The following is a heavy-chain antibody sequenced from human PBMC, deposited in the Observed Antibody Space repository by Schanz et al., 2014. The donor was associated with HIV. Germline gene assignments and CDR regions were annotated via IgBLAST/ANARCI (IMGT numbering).Heavy chain of an antibody. V-gene: IGHV3-74*01. CDR1: GFKFSDSW. Sequence: EVQLVESGGGLVRPGGSLTLSCVASGFKFSDSWMHWVRQVPGKGPVWVARIIYNGSTKKYAASVKGRFTISRDNAKNKVYQQMNNLRGADAALYYCVRDRDSSLGSGYEPFDIWGQGTLVTVSS. D-gene: IGHD3-9*01. J-gene: IGHJ4*02. CDR3: VRDRDSSLGSGYEPFDI. CDR2: IIYNGSTK.